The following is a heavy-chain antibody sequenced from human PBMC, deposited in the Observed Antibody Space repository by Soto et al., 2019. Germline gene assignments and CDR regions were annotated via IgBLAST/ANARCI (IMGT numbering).Heavy chain of an antibody. Sequence: EVQLLESGGGLVQPGGSLRLSCAASGFTFSSYGMSWVRQAPGEGLEWVSAISGSGGSTYYADSVKGRFTISRDNSKNTLYLQMNSLRAEDTAVYYCAKVHLSKSSRYMWGFDYWGQGTLVTVST. D-gene: IGHD5-18*01. J-gene: IGHJ4*02. CDR3: AKVHLSKSSRYMWGFDY. V-gene: IGHV3-23*01. CDR2: ISGSGGST. CDR1: GFTFSSYG.